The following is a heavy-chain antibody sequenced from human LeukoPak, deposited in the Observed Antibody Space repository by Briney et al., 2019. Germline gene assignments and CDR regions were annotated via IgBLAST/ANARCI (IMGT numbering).Heavy chain of an antibody. CDR3: ARASSGSDSSGLGH. V-gene: IGHV1-2*06. Sequence: ASVKVSCXASGYTFTGYYMHWVRLAPGQGLEWMGRINPNSGGTNYAQKFQGRVTMTRDTSISTAYMELSRLRSDDTAVYYCARASSGSDSSGLGHWGQGTLVTVSS. D-gene: IGHD3-22*01. CDR2: INPNSGGT. J-gene: IGHJ1*01. CDR1: GYTFTGYY.